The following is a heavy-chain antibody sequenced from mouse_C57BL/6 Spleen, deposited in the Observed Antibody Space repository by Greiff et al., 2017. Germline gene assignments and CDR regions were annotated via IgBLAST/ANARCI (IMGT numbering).Heavy chain of an antibody. Sequence: QVQLKQPGAELVMPGASVKLSCKASGYTFTSYWMHWVKQRPGQGLEWIGEIDPSDSYTNYNQKFKGKSTLTVDKSSSTAYMQLSSLTSEDSAVYYCATGTGYFDVWGTGTTVTVSS. CDR3: ATGTGYFDV. V-gene: IGHV1-69*01. CDR1: GYTFTSYW. CDR2: IDPSDSYT. D-gene: IGHD4-1*01. J-gene: IGHJ1*03.